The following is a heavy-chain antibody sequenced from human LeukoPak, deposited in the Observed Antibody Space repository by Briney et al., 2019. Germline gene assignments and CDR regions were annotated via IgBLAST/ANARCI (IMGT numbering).Heavy chain of an antibody. CDR1: GGSFRGYY. D-gene: IGHD3-22*01. CDR3: AREGAYYYDSSGYSPHSFDY. V-gene: IGHV4-34*01. J-gene: IGHJ4*02. Sequence: SETLSPPCASYGGSFRGYYGSGIRQPPGRGLRWIGEFNHSGSTNYNPSLKSRVNISVDTSKNQFSLKLSSVTAADTAVYYCAREGAYYYDSSGYSPHSFDYWGQGTLVTVSS. CDR2: FNHSGST.